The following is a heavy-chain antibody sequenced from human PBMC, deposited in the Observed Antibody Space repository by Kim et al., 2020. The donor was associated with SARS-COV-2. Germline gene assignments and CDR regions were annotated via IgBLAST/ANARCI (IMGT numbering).Heavy chain of an antibody. Sequence: GGSLRLSCAASGFTFSSFVMHWVRHSPGKGLEWLAVLSKDESFKYYADSVKGRFTISRDNTRNTLYLQMDNLRVEDSAVYYCARSVGDTVVVITALDY. J-gene: IGHJ4*01. CDR3: ARSVGDTVVVITALDY. CDR2: LSKDESFK. D-gene: IGHD2-15*01. CDR1: GFTFSSFV. V-gene: IGHV3-33*05.